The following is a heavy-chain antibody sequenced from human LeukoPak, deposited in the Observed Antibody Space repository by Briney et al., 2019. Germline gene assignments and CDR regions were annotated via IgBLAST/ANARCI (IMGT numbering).Heavy chain of an antibody. Sequence: PSETLSLTCAVYGGSLSDHYWSWIRQPPGMGLEWIGEINHSGETKYNPSLKSRVAMSVDTSKNQFSLELRSVTAADTAMYYCARGQWLDTSGGQGTLVTVSS. V-gene: IGHV4-34*01. J-gene: IGHJ4*02. CDR3: ARGQWLDTS. CDR1: GGSLSDHY. D-gene: IGHD6-19*01. CDR2: INHSGET.